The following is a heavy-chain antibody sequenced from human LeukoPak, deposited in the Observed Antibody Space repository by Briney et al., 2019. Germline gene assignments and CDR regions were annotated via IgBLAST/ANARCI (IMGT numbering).Heavy chain of an antibody. CDR1: GYTFTSYG. V-gene: IGHV1-18*01. J-gene: IGHJ6*02. Sequence: GASVKVSCKASGYTFTSYGISWVRQAPGQGLEWMGWISAYNGNTNYAQKLQGRVTMTTDTSTSTAYMELRSLRSDDTAVYYCARAGTGYYYGSGSYRDMDVWGQGTTVTVSS. CDR3: ARAGTGYYYGSGSYRDMDV. CDR2: ISAYNGNT. D-gene: IGHD3-10*01.